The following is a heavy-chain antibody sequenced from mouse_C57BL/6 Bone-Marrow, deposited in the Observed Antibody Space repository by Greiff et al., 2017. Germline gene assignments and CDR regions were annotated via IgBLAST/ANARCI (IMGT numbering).Heavy chain of an antibody. J-gene: IGHJ1*03. Sequence: EVQRVESGPELVKPGASVKISCKASGYSFTDYNMNLVKQSNGKSLEWIGVINPNYGTTSYNQKFKGKATLTVDQSSSTAYMQLNSLTSEDSAVYYCARSGYYGSSYRWYFDVWGTGTTVTVSS. CDR2: INPNYGTT. V-gene: IGHV1-39*01. CDR1: GYSFTDYN. CDR3: ARSGYYGSSYRWYFDV. D-gene: IGHD1-1*01.